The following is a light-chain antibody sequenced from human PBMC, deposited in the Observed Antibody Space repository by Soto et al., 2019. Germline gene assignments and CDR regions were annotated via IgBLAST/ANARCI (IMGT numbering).Light chain of an antibody. V-gene: IGKV3-20*01. J-gene: IGKJ1*01. CDR2: ATS. Sequence: EIVLAQSPGTLSLSPGDRATLSCRASQSFNSRYFAWFQQRPGQSPRLLISATSIRTADLPDRFSGSGYGADYTRTINSLVSEDFAVYNRQHYGSAPWTFGQGTKVEIK. CDR1: QSFNSRY. CDR3: QHYGSAPWT.